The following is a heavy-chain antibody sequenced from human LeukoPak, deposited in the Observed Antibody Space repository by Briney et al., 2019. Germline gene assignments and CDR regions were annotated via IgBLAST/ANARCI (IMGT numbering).Heavy chain of an antibody. D-gene: IGHD1-1*01. V-gene: IGHV4-4*07. J-gene: IGHJ5*02. Sequence: SETLSLTCTVSGGSISSYYWSWIRQPAGKGLEWIGRIYTSGSTNYNPSLKSRVTMSVDTSKNQFSLKLSSVTAADTAVYYCARQKRVGMEGRWFDPWGQGTLVTVSS. CDR1: GGSISSYY. CDR2: IYTSGST. CDR3: ARQKRVGMEGRWFDP.